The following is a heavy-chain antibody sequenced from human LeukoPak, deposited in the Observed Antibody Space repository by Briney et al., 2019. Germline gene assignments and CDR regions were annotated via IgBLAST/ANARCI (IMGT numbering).Heavy chain of an antibody. CDR1: GFTFSSYA. Sequence: GGSLRLSCAASGFTFSSYAMSWVRQAPGKGLEWVSGISGSGDNTYYADSVKGRFTISRDNSKNTLFLQMNSLRAEDTAVYYCAKVVGDFNFWGQGTLVTVSS. J-gene: IGHJ4*02. V-gene: IGHV3-23*01. CDR3: AKVVGDFNF. CDR2: ISGSGDNT. D-gene: IGHD4-17*01.